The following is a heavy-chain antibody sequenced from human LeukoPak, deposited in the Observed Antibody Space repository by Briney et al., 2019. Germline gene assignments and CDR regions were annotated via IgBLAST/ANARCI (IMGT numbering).Heavy chain of an antibody. D-gene: IGHD3-10*01. CDR3: ARDRRYVLLWFGGGDY. J-gene: IGHJ4*02. CDR2: ISGNGGGT. CDR1: GLTFSSYA. V-gene: IGHV3-23*01. Sequence: GGSLRLSCAASGLTFSSYAMSWVRQAPGKGLEWVSGISGNGGGTYYADSVKGRFTISRDNSKNTLYLQMNSLRAEDTAVYYCARDRRYVLLWFGGGDYWGQGTLVTVSS.